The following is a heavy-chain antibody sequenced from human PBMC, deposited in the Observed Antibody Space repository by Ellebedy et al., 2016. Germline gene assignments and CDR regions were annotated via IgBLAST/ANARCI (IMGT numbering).Heavy chain of an antibody. Sequence: SVKVSXXASGGTFSSYAISWVRQAPGQGLEWMGGIIPIFGTANYAQKFQGRVTITADESTSTAYMELSSLRSEDTAVYYCARGIAARPIYYYYYMDVWGKGTTVTVSS. D-gene: IGHD6-6*01. CDR1: GGTFSSYA. CDR3: ARGIAARPIYYYYYMDV. J-gene: IGHJ6*03. CDR2: IIPIFGTA. V-gene: IGHV1-69*13.